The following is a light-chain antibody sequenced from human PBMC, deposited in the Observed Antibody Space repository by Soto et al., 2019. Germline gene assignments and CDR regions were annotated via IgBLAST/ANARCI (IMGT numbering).Light chain of an antibody. CDR1: QGISNY. CDR3: QNYIWPPFT. CDR2: AAS. J-gene: IGKJ3*01. Sequence: DIQMTQSPSSLSASVGDRVTISCRASQGISNYLAWYQQKPGKAPRLLIYAASSLQSGVSFRFTGSGSGTDFTLTISSLQPEDVATYYCQNYIWPPFTCGPGTKVDIK. V-gene: IGKV1-27*01.